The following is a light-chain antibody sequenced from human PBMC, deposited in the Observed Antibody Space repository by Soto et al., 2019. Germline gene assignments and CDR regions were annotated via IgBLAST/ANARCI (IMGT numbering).Light chain of an antibody. V-gene: IGLV1-40*01. CDR1: SSDIGAGYD. J-gene: IGLJ3*02. CDR3: QSYDNSLSAPWV. Sequence: QAVVTQPPSVSGAPGQRVTISCSASSSDIGAGYDVHWYQQLPGTAPKLLIYDNSNRPSGVPDRFSGSKSGTSASLAITGLQAEDEADYYCQSYDNSLSAPWVFGGGTKLTVL. CDR2: DNS.